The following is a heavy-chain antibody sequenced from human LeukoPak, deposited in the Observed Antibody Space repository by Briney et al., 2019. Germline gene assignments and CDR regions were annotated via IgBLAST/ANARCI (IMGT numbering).Heavy chain of an antibody. CDR3: AGGGDSANY. D-gene: IGHD3-22*01. Sequence: GASVKVSCKASGYTFIDYYVHWVRQAPGQGLEWMGQINSNSGGTNYAQKFRDRVTMTRDTSISTAYMELSWLTSDDTAVYFCAGGGDSANYWGQGTLVTVSS. CDR1: GYTFIDYY. CDR2: INSNSGGT. V-gene: IGHV1-2*06. J-gene: IGHJ4*02.